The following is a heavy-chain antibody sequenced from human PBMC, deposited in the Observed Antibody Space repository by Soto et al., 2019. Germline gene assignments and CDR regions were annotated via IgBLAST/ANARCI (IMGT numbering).Heavy chain of an antibody. V-gene: IGHV4-4*02. D-gene: IGHD2-15*01. Sequence: QVHLQESGPGLVEPSGTLSLTCSVSGGSIGDHDWWTWVRQSPEKGLEWIGEISPGGIATYNPSHKNRVRISINRSKSQFYLTLNSLTAADTAMYYCAKNADCRGGAKCIVGWFEPWGQGIRVTVFS. CDR1: GGSIGDHDW. J-gene: IGHJ5*02. CDR3: AKNADCRGGAKCIVGWFEP. CDR2: ISPGGIA.